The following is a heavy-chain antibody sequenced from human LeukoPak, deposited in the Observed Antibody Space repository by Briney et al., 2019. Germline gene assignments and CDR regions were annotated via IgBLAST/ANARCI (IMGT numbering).Heavy chain of an antibody. Sequence: GGSLRPSCAASGFNVSDNFMSWVRQAPGKGLEWVAVIYSGGVTFYADSVKGRFTVFRDNSKNTLYLQMNSLRTEDTAVYFCARWTYPWGQGTLVTVSS. J-gene: IGHJ5*02. CDR3: ARWTYP. CDR2: IYSGGVT. D-gene: IGHD3/OR15-3a*01. V-gene: IGHV3-53*01. CDR1: GFNVSDNF.